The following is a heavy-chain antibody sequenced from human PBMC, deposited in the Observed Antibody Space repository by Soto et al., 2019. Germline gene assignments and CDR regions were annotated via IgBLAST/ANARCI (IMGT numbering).Heavy chain of an antibody. V-gene: IGHV3-11*05. CDR1: GFTFGDSY. CDR2: ISPGSRYP. Sequence: QVQLVESGGGLVPPGGSLRLSCAGSGFTFGDSYMSWIRQAPGKGLEWLSYISPGSRYPAYADSVKGRFTISRDISRNTVFLQMDSLRAEDTAVYYCAKDRQYPRDYFHYWGQGTLVTVSS. CDR3: AKDRQYPRDYFHY. D-gene: IGHD4-4*01. J-gene: IGHJ4*02.